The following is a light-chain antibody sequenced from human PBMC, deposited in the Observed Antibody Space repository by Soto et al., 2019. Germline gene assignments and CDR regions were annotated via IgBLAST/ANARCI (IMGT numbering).Light chain of an antibody. CDR2: GNS. V-gene: IGLV1-40*01. Sequence: QSVLTQPPSVSGAPGQRVTISCTGSSSNIGAGYDVHWYQQLPGTAPKVLIYGNSNRPSGVPDRFSGSKSGTSASRAITGLQAEDGADYYGQSYDSSLSGYVFGTGTKVTVL. CDR3: QSYDSSLSGYV. CDR1: SSNIGAGYD. J-gene: IGLJ1*01.